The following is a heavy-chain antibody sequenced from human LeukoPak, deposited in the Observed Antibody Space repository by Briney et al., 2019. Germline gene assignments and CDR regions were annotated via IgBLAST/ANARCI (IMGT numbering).Heavy chain of an antibody. V-gene: IGHV4-30-2*01. CDR2: IYHSGST. CDR1: GGSISSGGYS. J-gene: IGHJ4*02. CDR3: ARGTYGDYVDY. D-gene: IGHD4-17*01. Sequence: PSETLSLTCAVSGGSISSGGYSWSWIRQPPGKGLEWIGYIYHSGSTYYSPSLKSRVTISVDRSKNQFSLKLSSVTAADTAVYYCARGTYGDYVDYWGQGTLVTVSS.